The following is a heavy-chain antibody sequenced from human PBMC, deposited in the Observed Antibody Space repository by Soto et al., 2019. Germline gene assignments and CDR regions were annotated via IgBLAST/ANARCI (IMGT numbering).Heavy chain of an antibody. D-gene: IGHD4-17*01. CDR2: ITGSGGLT. J-gene: IGHJ2*01. V-gene: IGHV3-23*01. CDR3: SKGDYGGNSPYWYFDL. Sequence: EVQLLESGGGLVQPGGSLRLSCAVSGVTFSKYAMSWVRQPPGKGPEWVSAITGSGGLTYYADSVKGRFTISRDNSKNILFLQMKRLRDEDTATYYCSKGDYGGNSPYWYFDLWGRGTLVIVSP. CDR1: GVTFSKYA.